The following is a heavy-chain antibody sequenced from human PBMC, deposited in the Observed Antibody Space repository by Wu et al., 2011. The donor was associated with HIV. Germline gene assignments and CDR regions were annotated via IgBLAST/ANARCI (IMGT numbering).Heavy chain of an antibody. CDR3: ARADEDTMVRGWPNWFDP. D-gene: IGHD3-10*01. Sequence: QVQLVQSGAEVKKPGASVKVSCKASGYTFTNYGISWVRQAPGQGLAWMGWISTYNGDTNYAQKLQGRVTMTTDTSTSTAYMELRSLRSDDTAVYYCARADEDTMVRGWPNWFDPGAREPGHRLL. V-gene: IGHV1-18*01. J-gene: IGHJ5*02. CDR1: GYTFTNYG. CDR2: ISTYNGDT.